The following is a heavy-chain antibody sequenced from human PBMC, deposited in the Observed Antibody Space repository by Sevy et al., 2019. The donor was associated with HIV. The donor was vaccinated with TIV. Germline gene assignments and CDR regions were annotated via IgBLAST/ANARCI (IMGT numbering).Heavy chain of an antibody. V-gene: IGHV3-33*01. CDR1: GFTFSTYG. J-gene: IGHJ4*02. Sequence: GGSLRLSCAASGFTFSTYGMHWVRQAPGKGLEWVAVIWFDGSNTYYADSVKGRFTISIDIAKNTLHFQMNSLRAEDTAVYYFASDLEFYDYGDYGPAFMPAYWGQGTLVTVSS. CDR3: ASDLEFYDYGDYGPAFMPAY. D-gene: IGHD4-17*01. CDR2: IWFDGSNT.